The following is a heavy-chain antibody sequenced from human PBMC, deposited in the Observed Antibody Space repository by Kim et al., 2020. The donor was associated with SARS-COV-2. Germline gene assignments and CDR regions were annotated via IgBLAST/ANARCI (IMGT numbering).Heavy chain of an antibody. CDR2: IDGSDGTT. Sequence: GGSLRLSCTTSGFTFTGHAMSWVRQAPGKGLEWVSSIDGSDGTTYYVDSVRGRFIISRDDSKNTLYLQMSALRGDDSAVYYCMKGGWGWIWDHWGQGTLVTVSS. CDR3: MKGGWGWIWDH. J-gene: IGHJ4*02. CDR1: GFTFTGHA. D-gene: IGHD2-21*01. V-gene: IGHV3-23*01.